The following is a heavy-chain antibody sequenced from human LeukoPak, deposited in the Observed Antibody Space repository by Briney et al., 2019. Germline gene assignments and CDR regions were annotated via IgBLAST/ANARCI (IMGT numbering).Heavy chain of an antibody. V-gene: IGHV3-30-3*01. Sequence: PGRALRLSCTASGFIFSNYAMHWVRQAPCKGLEWVAVISYDGSNKYYADSVKGRLIISRDNSKNTLYLQMNSLRAEDTAVYYCASQQAELFDIWGQGTMVTVSS. D-gene: IGHD1-14*01. CDR3: ASQQAELFDI. J-gene: IGHJ3*02. CDR2: ISYDGSNK. CDR1: GFIFSNYA.